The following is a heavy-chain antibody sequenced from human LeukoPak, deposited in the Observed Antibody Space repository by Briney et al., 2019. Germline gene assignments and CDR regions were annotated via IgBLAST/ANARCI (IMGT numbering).Heavy chain of an antibody. D-gene: IGHD2-2*01. CDR3: ARAGYQLPTNYYYYGMDV. CDR2: IYYSGSI. J-gene: IGHJ6*02. Sequence: SETLSLTCTVSGGSISSYYWSWIRQPPGKGLEWIGYIYYSGSINYNPSLKSRVTISVDTSKNQFSLKLRSVTAADTAVYYCARAGYQLPTNYYYYGMDVWGQGTTVTVSS. CDR1: GGSISSYY. V-gene: IGHV4-59*01.